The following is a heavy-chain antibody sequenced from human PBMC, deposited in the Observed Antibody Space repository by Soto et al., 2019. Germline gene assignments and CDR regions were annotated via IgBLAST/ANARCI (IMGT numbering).Heavy chain of an antibody. Sequence: ASVKVSCKVSGYTLTELSMHWVRQAPGKGLEWMGGFDPEDGETIYAQKFQGRVTMTEDTSTDTAYMELSSLRSEDTAVYYCATAEYWSSTSCDSNNWFDPWGQGTLVTVSS. CDR3: ATAEYWSSTSCDSNNWFDP. CDR2: FDPEDGET. J-gene: IGHJ5*02. V-gene: IGHV1-24*01. CDR1: GYTLTELS. D-gene: IGHD2-2*01.